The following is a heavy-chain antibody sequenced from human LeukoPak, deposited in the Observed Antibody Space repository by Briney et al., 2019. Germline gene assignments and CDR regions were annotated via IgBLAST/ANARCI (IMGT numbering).Heavy chain of an antibody. D-gene: IGHD3-9*01. V-gene: IGHV4-34*01. CDR3: ARAGYDDLTGYYGVY. CDR2: INHTGST. Sequence: SETLSLTCGAYGGSFSGYYWSWIRQPPGKGLEWIGEINHTGSTNYNPSLKSRVTISVDTSKNQLSLKLSSVTAADTAVYYCARAGYDDLTGYYGVYWGQGTLVTVSS. J-gene: IGHJ4*02. CDR1: GGSFSGYY.